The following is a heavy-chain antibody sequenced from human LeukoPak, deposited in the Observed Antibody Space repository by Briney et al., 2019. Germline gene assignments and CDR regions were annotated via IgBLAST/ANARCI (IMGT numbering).Heavy chain of an antibody. D-gene: IGHD3-22*01. CDR3: ARDRYYDSSGSDAFDI. Sequence: SVRVSCKASGGTFSSYAISWVRQAPGQGLEWMGGIIPIFGTANYAQKFQGRVTITTDESTSTAYMELSSLRSEDTAVYYCARDRYYDSSGSDAFDIWGQGTMVTVSS. CDR1: GGTFSSYA. V-gene: IGHV1-69*05. CDR2: IIPIFGTA. J-gene: IGHJ3*02.